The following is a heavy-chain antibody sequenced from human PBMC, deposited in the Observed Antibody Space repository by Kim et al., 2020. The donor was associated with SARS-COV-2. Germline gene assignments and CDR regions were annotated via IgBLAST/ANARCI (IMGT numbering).Heavy chain of an antibody. Sequence: GGSLRLSCAASGFTFSSYEMNWVRQAPGKGLEWVSYISSSGNTIYYADSVKGRFTISRDNAKNSLYLQVNSLRAEDTAVYYCARRNWNDLNFGASDRFDYLGQGTLVPVSS. CDR2: ISSSGNTI. CDR3: ARRNWNDLNFGASDRFDY. D-gene: IGHD1-1*01. V-gene: IGHV3-48*03. J-gene: IGHJ4*02. CDR1: GFTFSSYE.